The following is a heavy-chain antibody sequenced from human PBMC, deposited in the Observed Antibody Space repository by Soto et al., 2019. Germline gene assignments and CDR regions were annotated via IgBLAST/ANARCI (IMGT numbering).Heavy chain of an antibody. J-gene: IGHJ4*02. Sequence: EVQLVESGGGLVQAGGSLRLSCAASGFPFSSYWMSWVRQVPGKGLEWVANIKQDGSDKYYMDSVKGRFTISRDNAKNSLYLQMNSLRVEDTAGYYCATIAVQPSFDYWGQGALFTVSS. CDR3: ATIAVQPSFDY. CDR1: GFPFSSYW. V-gene: IGHV3-7*03. CDR2: IKQDGSDK. D-gene: IGHD6-19*01.